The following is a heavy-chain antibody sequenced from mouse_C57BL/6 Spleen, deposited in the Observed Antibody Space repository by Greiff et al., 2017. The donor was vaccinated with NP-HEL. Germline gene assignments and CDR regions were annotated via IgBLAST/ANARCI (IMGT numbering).Heavy chain of an antibody. J-gene: IGHJ2*01. CDR1: GYTFTSYW. V-gene: IGHV1-50*01. Sequence: QVQLQQPGAELVKPGASVKLSCKASGYTFTSYWMQWVKQRPGQGLEWIGEIDPSDSYTNYNQKFKGKATLTVATSSSTAYMQLSSLTSEDSAVYYCARRGFYGNYLDYW. CDR2: IDPSDSYT. CDR3: ARRGFYGNYLDY. D-gene: IGHD2-1*01.